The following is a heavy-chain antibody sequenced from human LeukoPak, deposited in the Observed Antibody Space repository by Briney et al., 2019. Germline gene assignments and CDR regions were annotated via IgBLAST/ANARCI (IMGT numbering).Heavy chain of an antibody. Sequence: SETLSLTCAVYGGSFSGYYWSWIRQPPGKGLEWIGEINHSGSTNYNPSLKSRVTISVDTSKNQFSLKLSSVTAADMAVYYCARNITIFGVTTRGQGTLVTVSS. CDR3: ARNITIFGVTT. J-gene: IGHJ4*02. CDR2: INHSGST. D-gene: IGHD3-3*01. V-gene: IGHV4-34*01. CDR1: GGSFSGYY.